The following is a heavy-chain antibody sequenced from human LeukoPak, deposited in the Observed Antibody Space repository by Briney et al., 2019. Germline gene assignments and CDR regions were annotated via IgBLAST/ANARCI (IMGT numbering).Heavy chain of an antibody. V-gene: IGHV3-23*01. Sequence: PGGSLSLSCAASGFTFSSYAMSWVRQAPGKGLEWVSAISGSGGSTYYADSVKGRFTISRDNAKNSLYLQMNSLRAEDTAVYYCASQRYYDFWSGYFDYWGQGTLVTVSS. CDR3: ASQRYYDFWSGYFDY. CDR1: GFTFSSYA. D-gene: IGHD3-3*01. CDR2: ISGSGGST. J-gene: IGHJ4*02.